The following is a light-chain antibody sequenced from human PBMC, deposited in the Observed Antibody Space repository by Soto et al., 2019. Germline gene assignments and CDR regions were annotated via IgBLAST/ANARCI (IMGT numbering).Light chain of an antibody. CDR1: TLPRQY. J-gene: IGLJ1*01. CDR2: KNS. CDR3: QSADSSGAYV. Sequence: SYELTQPPSVSVSPGPTARITCSGDTLPRQYPYWYQQKPGQAPVLIINKNSERPSGIPERFSGSTSGTTVTLTISGVQAQDEADYYCQSADSSGAYVFGTGTKVTVL. V-gene: IGLV3-25*02.